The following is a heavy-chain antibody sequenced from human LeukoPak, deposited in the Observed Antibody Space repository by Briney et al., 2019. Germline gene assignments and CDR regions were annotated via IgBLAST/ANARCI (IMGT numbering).Heavy chain of an antibody. CDR2: IIPIFGTA. D-gene: IGHD1-26*01. J-gene: IGHJ4*02. V-gene: IGHV1-69*13. CDR3: AREQAIVGATGTFDY. Sequence: SVKVSCKASGGTFSSYAISWVRQAPGQGLQWMGGIIPIFGTANYAQKFQGRVTITADESTSTAYMELSSLRSEDTAVYYCAREQAIVGATGTFDYWGQGTLVTVSS. CDR1: GGTFSSYA.